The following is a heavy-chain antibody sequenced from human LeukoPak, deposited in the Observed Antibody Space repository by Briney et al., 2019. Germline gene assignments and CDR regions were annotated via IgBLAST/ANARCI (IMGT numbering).Heavy chain of an antibody. Sequence: GGSLRLSCAASGFTFSSYWMSWVRQAPGKGLEWVANIKQDGSEKYYVDSVKGRFTISRDNAKTSLYLQMNSLRAEDTAVYYCARGVGFSGYCSSTSCYTLGWFDLWGQGTLVTVSS. CDR2: IKQDGSEK. D-gene: IGHD2-2*02. CDR1: GFTFSSYW. J-gene: IGHJ5*02. CDR3: ARGVGFSGYCSSTSCYTLGWFDL. V-gene: IGHV3-7*03.